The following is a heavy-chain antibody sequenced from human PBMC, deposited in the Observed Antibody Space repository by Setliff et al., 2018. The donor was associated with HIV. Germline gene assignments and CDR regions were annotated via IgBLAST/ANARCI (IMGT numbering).Heavy chain of an antibody. Sequence: SETLSLTCAVYGGSLSGHYWTWIRQPPGEGLEWIGEINHNGNAYYNPSLKSRVTISVDRSKNQFSLKLSSVTAADTAVYYCARRGDFFYYAMDVWGQGTTVTVSS. CDR2: INHNGNA. J-gene: IGHJ6*02. V-gene: IGHV4-34*01. CDR3: ARRGDFFYYAMDV. CDR1: GGSLSGHY.